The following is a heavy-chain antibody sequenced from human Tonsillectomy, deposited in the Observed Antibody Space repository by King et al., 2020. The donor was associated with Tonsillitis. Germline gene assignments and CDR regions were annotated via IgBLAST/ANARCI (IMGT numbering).Heavy chain of an antibody. J-gene: IGHJ5*02. CDR1: GGSISSYY. Sequence: VQLQQSGPGLVKPSETLSLTCTVSGGSISSYYWSWIRQPPGKGLEWIGYIYYSGSTNYNPSLKSRVTISVDTSKNQFSLKLSSVTAADTAVYYCARDVRDGQLWFGEAKGINWFDPWGQGTLVTVSS. D-gene: IGHD3-10*01. CDR3: ARDVRDGQLWFGEAKGINWFDP. CDR2: IYYSGST. V-gene: IGHV4-59*01.